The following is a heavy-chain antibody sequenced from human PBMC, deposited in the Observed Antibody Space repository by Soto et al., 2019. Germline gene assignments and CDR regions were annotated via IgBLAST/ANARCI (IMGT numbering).Heavy chain of an antibody. Sequence: PSETLSLTCTVSGGSISSYYWSWIRQPPGKGLEWIGYIYYSGSTNYNPSLKSRVTISVDTSKNQFSLKLSSVTAADTAVYYCARRGYCSSTSCYWWFDPWGQGTLVTVSS. CDR3: ARRGYCSSTSCYWWFDP. D-gene: IGHD2-2*01. J-gene: IGHJ5*02. CDR1: GGSISSYY. V-gene: IGHV4-59*08. CDR2: IYYSGST.